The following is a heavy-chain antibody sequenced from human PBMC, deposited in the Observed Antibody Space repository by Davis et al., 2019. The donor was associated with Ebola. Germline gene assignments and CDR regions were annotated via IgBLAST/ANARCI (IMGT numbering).Heavy chain of an antibody. J-gene: IGHJ4*02. CDR2: ISPDGGRT. CDR3: ATTPQYSSGQNKPFDY. CDR1: GFTFSTYW. D-gene: IGHD6-19*01. V-gene: IGHV3-74*01. Sequence: HTGGSLRLSCAASGFTFSTYWIHWVRQAPGKGLMWVSRISPDGGRTGYADSVKGRFTISRDNAKNTLYLQMNSLRAEDTAVYYCATTPQYSSGQNKPFDYWGQGTLVTVSS.